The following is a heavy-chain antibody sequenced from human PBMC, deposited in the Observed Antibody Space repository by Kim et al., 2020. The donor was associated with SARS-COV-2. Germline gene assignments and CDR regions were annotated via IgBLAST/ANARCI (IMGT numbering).Heavy chain of an antibody. J-gene: IGHJ6*02. CDR2: IYTSGSP. CDR1: GGSISSGSYY. CDR3: ARVMDRFGKTSYGMDV. V-gene: IGHV4-61*02. D-gene: IGHD3-10*01. Sequence: SETLSLTCTVSGGSISSGSYYWSRIRQPAGKGLEWIGRIYTSGSPNYNPSLKSRVTISVDTSKNQFSLKLSTVTAADTAVYYCARVMDRFGKTSYGMDVWGQGTKVTVSS.